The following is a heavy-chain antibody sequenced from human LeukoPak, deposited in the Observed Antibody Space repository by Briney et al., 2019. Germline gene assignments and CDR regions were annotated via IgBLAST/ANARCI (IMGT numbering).Heavy chain of an antibody. CDR1: GGSISSYY. V-gene: IGHV4-59*01. D-gene: IGHD3-3*01. CDR3: ARSSGYEEYYYYGMDV. CDR2: IYYSGST. J-gene: IGHJ6*02. Sequence: PSETLSLTCTVSGGSISSYYWSWIRQPPGKGLEWIGYIYYSGSTNYNPSLKSRVTISVDTSKNQFSLKLSPVTAADTAVYYCARSSGYEEYYYYGMDVWGQGTTVTVSS.